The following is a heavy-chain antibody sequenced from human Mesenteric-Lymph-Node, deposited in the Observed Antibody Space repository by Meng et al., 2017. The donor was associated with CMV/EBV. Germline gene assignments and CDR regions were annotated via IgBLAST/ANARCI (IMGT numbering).Heavy chain of an antibody. V-gene: IGHV4-34*01. CDR1: GGSFSGYY. CDR3: ARGNYMVRGFSSTTFDY. D-gene: IGHD3-10*01. J-gene: IGHJ4*02. Sequence: QVRLQQRGAGLLKPSGTLSLTCAVYGGSFSGYYWSWIRQPPGKGLEWIGEINHSGSTNYNPSLKSRVTISVDTSKNQFSLKLSSVTAADTAVYYCARGNYMVRGFSSTTFDYWGQGTLVTVSS. CDR2: INHSGST.